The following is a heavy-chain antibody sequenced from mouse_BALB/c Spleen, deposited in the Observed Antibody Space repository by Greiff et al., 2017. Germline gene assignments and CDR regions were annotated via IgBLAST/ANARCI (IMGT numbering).Heavy chain of an antibody. CDR2: IDPANGNT. D-gene: IGHD2-4*01. Sequence: EVMLVESGAELVKPGASVKLSCTASGFTFKDTYMHWVKQRPEQGLEWIGRIDPANGNTKYDPKFQGKATITADTSSNTAYLQLSSLTSEDTAVYYCARSGDYDVSYYAMDDWGQGTSVTVSS. CDR1: GFTFKDTY. J-gene: IGHJ4*01. V-gene: IGHV14-3*02. CDR3: ARSGDYDVSYYAMDD.